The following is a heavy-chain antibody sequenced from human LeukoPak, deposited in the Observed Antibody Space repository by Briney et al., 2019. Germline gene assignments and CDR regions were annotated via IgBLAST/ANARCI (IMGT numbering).Heavy chain of an antibody. J-gene: IGHJ5*02. CDR3: ARTVGDRADP. CDR1: GYPFTTYG. CDR2: ISANNGNT. D-gene: IGHD2-21*01. V-gene: IGHV1-18*01. Sequence: ASVKVSCKASGYPFTTYGFIWVRQAPGLGLEWMGWISANNGNTKYGQKFQGRVTMTTDTTTEIAYMELRSLRFDDTAIYYCARTVGDRADPWGQGSLVTVSS.